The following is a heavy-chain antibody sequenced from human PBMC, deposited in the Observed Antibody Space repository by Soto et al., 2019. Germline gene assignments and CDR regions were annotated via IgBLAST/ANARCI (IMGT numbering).Heavy chain of an antibody. CDR2: INHSGST. J-gene: IGHJ6*02. V-gene: IGHV4-34*01. CDR3: ARTSDGYGYYYSFRMEA. CDR1: SGTASSAY. Sequence: YSGTASSAYLTRMPSSPWKGQEWIGAINHSGSTNYNPSLKSRVTISVDTSKKQLSLNMSSVTAADTAVYYCARTSDGYGYYYSFRMEASGQ. D-gene: IGHD5-12*01.